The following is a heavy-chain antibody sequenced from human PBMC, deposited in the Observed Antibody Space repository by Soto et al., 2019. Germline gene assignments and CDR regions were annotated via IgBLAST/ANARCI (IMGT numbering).Heavy chain of an antibody. J-gene: IGHJ4*02. CDR2: IKQDGSEK. D-gene: IGHD1-26*01. V-gene: IGHV3-7*01. CDR3: AKISGCSSSMGMHY. CDR1: GFTFSSYW. Sequence: GGSLRLSCAASGFTFSSYWMSWVRQAPGKGLEWVANIKQDGSEKYYAESVKGRFAISRDNSKSTLNLQMNTLRVDDSAIYYCAKISGCSSSMGMHYWGQGTLVTVSS.